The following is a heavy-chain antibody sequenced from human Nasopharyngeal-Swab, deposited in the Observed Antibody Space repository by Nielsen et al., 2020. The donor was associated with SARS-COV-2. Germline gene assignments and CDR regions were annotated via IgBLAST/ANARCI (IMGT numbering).Heavy chain of an antibody. CDR3: ARDIDDYVWGSYFDY. Sequence: SCAASGFTFSSYAMHWVRQAPGKGLEWVAVISYDGSNKYYADSVKGRFTISRDNSKNTLYLQMNSLRAEDTAVYYCARDIDDYVWGSYFDYWGQGTLVTVSS. CDR1: GFTFSSYA. J-gene: IGHJ4*02. D-gene: IGHD3-16*01. V-gene: IGHV3-30-3*01. CDR2: ISYDGSNK.